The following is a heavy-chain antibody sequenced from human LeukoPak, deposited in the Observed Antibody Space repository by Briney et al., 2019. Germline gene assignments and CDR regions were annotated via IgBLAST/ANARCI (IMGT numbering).Heavy chain of an antibody. D-gene: IGHD6-6*01. Sequence: PSETLSLTCTVSGGSLSSSNYYWGWIRQPPGKGLEWIGNIYYSGSTSFNPSLKSRVSMSVDTPKNQFSLKLSSVTAADTAVYYCARHKSRQSISAPAGVDCWGRGTLVTVSS. CDR1: GGSLSSSNYY. J-gene: IGHJ4*02. CDR2: IYYSGST. CDR3: ARHKSRQSISAPAGVDC. V-gene: IGHV4-39*01.